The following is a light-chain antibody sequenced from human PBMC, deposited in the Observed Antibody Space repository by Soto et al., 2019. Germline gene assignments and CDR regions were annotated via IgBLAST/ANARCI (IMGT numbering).Light chain of an antibody. CDR3: QSSNSRLRGYV. V-gene: IGLV1-40*01. CDR1: SSNIGAGYD. Sequence: QSVLTQPPSVSGAPGQRVTISCTGSSSNIGAGYDVHWYQQLPGTAPKLLIYGNSNRPSGVPDRFSGSKSGTSASLAITGLQSDDEAAYYRQSSNSRLRGYVSGTGPKVPVL. J-gene: IGLJ1*01. CDR2: GNS.